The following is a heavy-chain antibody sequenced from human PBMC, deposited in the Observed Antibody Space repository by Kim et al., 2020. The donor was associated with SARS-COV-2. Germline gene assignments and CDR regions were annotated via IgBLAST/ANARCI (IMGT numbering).Heavy chain of an antibody. V-gene: IGHV3-9*01. D-gene: IGHD3-10*02. CDR1: GFTFDDYA. CDR3: AKSKITMFKGILYGMGV. J-gene: IGHJ6*02. CDR2: ISWNSGTI. Sequence: GGSLRLSCAASGFTFDDYAMHWVRQAPGKGLEWVSGISWNSGTIGYADSVKGRFTISRENAKNSLYLQMNSLRTEDTALYYCAKSKITMFKGILYGMGVWGQGATVPVSS.